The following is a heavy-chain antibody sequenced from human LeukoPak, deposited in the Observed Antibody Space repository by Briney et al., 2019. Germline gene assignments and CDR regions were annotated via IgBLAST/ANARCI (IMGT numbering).Heavy chain of an antibody. CDR1: GGPISSYY. D-gene: IGHD5-18*01. V-gene: IGHV4-59*01. CDR2: IYYSGST. Sequence: PSETLSLTCTVSGGPISSYYWSWIRQPPGKGLEWIGYIYYSGSTNYNPSLKRRVTISVDTSKNQFSLKLSSVTAADTAVYYCARVGARYSYGSLYTWFDPWGQGTLVTVSS. CDR3: ARVGARYSYGSLYTWFDP. J-gene: IGHJ5*02.